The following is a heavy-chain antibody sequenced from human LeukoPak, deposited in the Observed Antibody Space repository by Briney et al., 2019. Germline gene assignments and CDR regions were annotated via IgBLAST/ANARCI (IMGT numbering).Heavy chain of an antibody. Sequence: GRSLRLSCAASGFTFSSYAMHWVRQAPGKGLEWVAVISYDGSNKYYADSVKGRFTISRDNSKNTLYLQMNSLRAEDTAVYYCARDMEQLVRPYYMDVWGKGTTVTVSS. D-gene: IGHD6-6*01. CDR3: ARDMEQLVRPYYMDV. J-gene: IGHJ6*03. CDR1: GFTFSSYA. CDR2: ISYDGSNK. V-gene: IGHV3-30-3*01.